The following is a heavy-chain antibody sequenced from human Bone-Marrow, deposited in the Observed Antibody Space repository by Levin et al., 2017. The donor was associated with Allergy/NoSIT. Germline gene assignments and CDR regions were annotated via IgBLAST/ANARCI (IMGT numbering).Heavy chain of an antibody. J-gene: IGHJ3*02. Sequence: SETLSLTCTVSGGSISSYYWSWIRQPAGKGLEWIGRIYTSGSTNYNPSLKSRVTMSVDTSKNQFSLKLNTVTAADTAMYYCARVYSSSSGKDALDIWGQGTMVTVSS. CDR1: GGSISSYY. D-gene: IGHD6-13*01. CDR3: ARVYSSSSGKDALDI. V-gene: IGHV4-4*07. CDR2: IYTSGST.